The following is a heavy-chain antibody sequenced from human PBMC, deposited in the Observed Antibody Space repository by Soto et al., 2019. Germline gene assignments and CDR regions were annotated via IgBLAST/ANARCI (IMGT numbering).Heavy chain of an antibody. J-gene: IGHJ6*02. CDR1: GFTFSGHA. Sequence: SGGSLRLSCAASGFTFSGHAMHWVRQAPGKGREWLAIIWNDGSNKFYAGSVKGRFAISRDNSKNTVYLQMNTLSAEDTAVYYCARALFPDVDIYAMDVWGQGTTVTVSS. CDR2: IWNDGSNK. CDR3: ARALFPDVDIYAMDV. D-gene: IGHD2-2*03. V-gene: IGHV3-33*01.